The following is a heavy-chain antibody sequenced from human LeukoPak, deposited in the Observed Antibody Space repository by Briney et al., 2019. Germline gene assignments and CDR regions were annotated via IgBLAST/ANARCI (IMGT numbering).Heavy chain of an antibody. V-gene: IGHV4-4*07. CDR3: ASYLDYGGNSRVFQH. CDR1: GGSISSYY. D-gene: IGHD4-23*01. CDR2: IYTSGST. Sequence: PSETLSLTCTVSGGSISSYYWSWLRQPAGKGLEWIGGIYTSGSTNYNPSLKSRVTMSVDTSKNQFSLKLSSVTAADTAVYCCASYLDYGGNSRVFQHWGQGTLVTVSS. J-gene: IGHJ1*01.